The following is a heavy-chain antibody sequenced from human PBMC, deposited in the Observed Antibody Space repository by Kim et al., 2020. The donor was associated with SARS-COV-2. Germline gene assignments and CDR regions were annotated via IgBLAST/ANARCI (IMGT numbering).Heavy chain of an antibody. D-gene: IGHD2-2*01. CDR2: IIPIFGTA. V-gene: IGHV1-69*13. J-gene: IGHJ6*02. Sequence: SVKVSCKASGGTFSSYAISWVRQAPGQGLEWMGGIIPIFGTANYAQKFQGRVTITADESTSTAYMELSSLRSEDTAVYYCARDLDMYCSSTSCYGLRTNYYYYGMDVWGQGTTVTVSS. CDR1: GGTFSSYA. CDR3: ARDLDMYCSSTSCYGLRTNYYYYGMDV.